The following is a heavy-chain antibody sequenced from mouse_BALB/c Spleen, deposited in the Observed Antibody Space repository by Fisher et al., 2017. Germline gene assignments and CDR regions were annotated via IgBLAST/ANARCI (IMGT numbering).Heavy chain of an antibody. V-gene: IGHV5-6*01. Sequence: RFTISRDNAKNTLYLQMSSLKSEDTAMYYCASTATGAMDYWGQGTSVTGS. CDR3: ASTATGAMDY. J-gene: IGHJ4*01. D-gene: IGHD1-2*01.